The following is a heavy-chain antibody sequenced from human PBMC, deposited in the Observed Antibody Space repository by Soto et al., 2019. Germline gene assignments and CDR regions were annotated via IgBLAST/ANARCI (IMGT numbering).Heavy chain of an antibody. D-gene: IGHD6-25*01. J-gene: IGHJ4*02. CDR2: ISSSGSTI. CDR3: ARLKAASSDRGRGGTFDY. V-gene: IGHV3-48*03. Sequence: EVQLVESGGGLVQPGGSLRLSCAASGFTFSSYEMNWVRQAPGKGLEWVSYISSSGSTIYYADSVKGRFTISRDNAKNSLYLQMNSLRAEDTAVYYCARLKAASSDRGRGGTFDYWGQGTLVTVSS. CDR1: GFTFSSYE.